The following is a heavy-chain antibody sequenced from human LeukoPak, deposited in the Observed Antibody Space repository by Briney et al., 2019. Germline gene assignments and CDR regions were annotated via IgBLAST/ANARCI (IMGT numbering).Heavy chain of an antibody. Sequence: SQTLSLTCTVSGGSISSGSYYWSWIRQPAGKGLEWIGRIYTSGSTNYNPSLKSRVTISVDTSKNQFSLKLSSVTAADTAVYYCARRSGGHYGQPWFDPWGQGTLVTVSS. CDR1: GGSISSGSYY. D-gene: IGHD3-10*01. CDR2: IYTSGST. V-gene: IGHV4-61*02. CDR3: ARRSGGHYGQPWFDP. J-gene: IGHJ5*02.